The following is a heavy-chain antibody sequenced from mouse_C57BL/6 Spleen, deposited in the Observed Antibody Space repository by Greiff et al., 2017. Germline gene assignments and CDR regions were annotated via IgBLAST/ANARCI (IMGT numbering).Heavy chain of an antibody. J-gene: IGHJ1*03. CDR2: IDPETGGT. D-gene: IGHD1-1*01. CDR3: TSDYYGSREGDWYFDV. Sequence: VQLQQSGAELVRPGASVTLSCKASGYTFTDYEMHWVKQTPVHGLEWIGAIDPETGGTAYNQKFKGKAILTADKSSSTAYMELRSLTSEDSAVYYCTSDYYGSREGDWYFDVWGTGTTVTASS. V-gene: IGHV1-15*01. CDR1: GYTFTDYE.